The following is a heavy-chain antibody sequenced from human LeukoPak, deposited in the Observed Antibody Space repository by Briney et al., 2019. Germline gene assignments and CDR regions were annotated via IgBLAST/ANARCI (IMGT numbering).Heavy chain of an antibody. J-gene: IGHJ4*02. Sequence: GGSLRLSCAASGFAFNSYTMNWVRHAPGKGLEWVSSISPGGNHKYYADSLKARLSISRDNAKNSLFLQLDTLRDEDTAVYYCARGDVRCNSLSCHMGDFDYWGQGTLVTVSS. D-gene: IGHD3-10*02. V-gene: IGHV3-21*01. CDR1: GFAFNSYT. CDR3: ARGDVRCNSLSCHMGDFDY. CDR2: ISPGGNHK.